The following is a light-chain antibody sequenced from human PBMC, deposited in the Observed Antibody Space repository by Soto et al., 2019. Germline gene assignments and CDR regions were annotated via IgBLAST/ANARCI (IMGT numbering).Light chain of an antibody. CDR3: QQYGGSPWT. Sequence: EIVLTQSPGTLSVSPGERATLSCRASQSISSSYLAWYQQKPGQAPRLLIYGASSRAAGIPDRFSGSGSGTDFTLTISRLEPEDFALYYCQQYGGSPWTFGQGTKVDIK. J-gene: IGKJ1*01. CDR1: QSISSSY. V-gene: IGKV3-20*01. CDR2: GAS.